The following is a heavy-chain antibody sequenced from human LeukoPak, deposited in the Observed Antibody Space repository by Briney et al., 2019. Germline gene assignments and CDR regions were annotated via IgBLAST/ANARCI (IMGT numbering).Heavy chain of an antibody. CDR2: IYYSGST. Sequence: SETLSLTCTVSGGSISSGGYYWSWIRQHPGKGLEWIGYIYYSGSTYYNPSLKSRVTISVDTSKNQFSLKLSSVTAADTAVYYCARLTGTTRNLDYWGQGTLVTVSS. V-gene: IGHV4-31*03. CDR1: GGSISSGGYY. CDR3: ARLTGTTRNLDY. J-gene: IGHJ4*02. D-gene: IGHD1-7*01.